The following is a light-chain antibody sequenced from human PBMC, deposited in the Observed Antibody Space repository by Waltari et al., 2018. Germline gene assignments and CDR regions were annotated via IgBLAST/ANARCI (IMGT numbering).Light chain of an antibody. J-gene: IGLJ2*01. V-gene: IGLV2-14*01. CDR3: RSYVSGGIHLV. Sequence: QSALTQPASVSGSPGQSITISCPGTSSDVGGYNSVSWYQQHPGKAPKLIIHEDSGRPSGVSNRFSGSKSGNTASLTISRLQAEDEADYYCRSYVSGGIHLVFGGATKLTVL. CDR1: SSDVGGYNS. CDR2: EDS.